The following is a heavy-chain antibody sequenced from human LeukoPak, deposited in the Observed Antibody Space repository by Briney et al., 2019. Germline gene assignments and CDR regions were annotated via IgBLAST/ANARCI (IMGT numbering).Heavy chain of an antibody. J-gene: IGHJ3*02. Sequence: PSETLSLTCAVSGGSISSFYWNWLRQPAGKGREWIGRIYPSGSTHYTPSLMSRVTMSVDTSKNQFSLSLNSVTAADTAVYFFARLPGGDSSSVVAFDIWGQGTVVTVSS. V-gene: IGHV4-4*07. CDR2: IYPSGST. CDR3: ARLPGGDSSSVVAFDI. CDR1: GGSISSFY. D-gene: IGHD2-21*02.